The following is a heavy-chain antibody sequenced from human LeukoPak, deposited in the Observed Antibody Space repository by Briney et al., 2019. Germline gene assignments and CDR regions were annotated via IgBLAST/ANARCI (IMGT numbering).Heavy chain of an antibody. CDR2: IYNGGST. V-gene: IGHV3-53*01. CDR1: GFTFSSNY. J-gene: IGHJ6*03. Sequence: GGSLRLSCAASGFTFSSNYMSWVRQAPGKGLEWVSVIYNGGSTYYADSATGRFTISRDNSKNTLYLQMNSLRAEDTAVYYCARVSDYYYYMDGWGKGSTVTVSS. CDR3: ARVSDYYYYMDG. D-gene: IGHD3-10*01.